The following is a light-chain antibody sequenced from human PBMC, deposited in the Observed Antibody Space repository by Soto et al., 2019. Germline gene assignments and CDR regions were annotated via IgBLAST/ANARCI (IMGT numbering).Light chain of an antibody. Sequence: QFALTQPASVSGSPGQTITISCTGTSSDVGGYNYDSWYQQHPGKAPKLMISEVSNRPSGVSNRFSGSKSGNTASLTISGLQAEDEADYYCSSYTSSSTLVFGGGTQLTVL. CDR1: SSDVGGYNY. CDR2: EVS. V-gene: IGLV2-14*01. CDR3: SSYTSSSTLV. J-gene: IGLJ2*01.